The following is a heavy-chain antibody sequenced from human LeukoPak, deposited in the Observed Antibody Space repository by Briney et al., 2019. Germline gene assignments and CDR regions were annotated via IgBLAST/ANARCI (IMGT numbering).Heavy chain of an antibody. CDR2: IIPIFGTA. D-gene: IGHD6-19*01. CDR3: ARGVRGWYFFDY. J-gene: IGHJ4*02. V-gene: IGHV1-69*05. Sequence: GASVKVSCKASGGTFSSYAISWVRQAPGQGLEWMGGIIPIFGTANYAQKFQGRVTITTDESTSTPYMELSSLRSEDTAVYYCARGVRGWYFFDYWGQGTLVTVSS. CDR1: GGTFSSYA.